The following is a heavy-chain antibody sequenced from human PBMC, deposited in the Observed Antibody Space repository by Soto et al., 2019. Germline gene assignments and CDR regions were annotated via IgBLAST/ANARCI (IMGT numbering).Heavy chain of an antibody. J-gene: IGHJ1*01. D-gene: IGHD2-2*01. CDR1: GFTFSTYA. Sequence: EVQLLESGGGLVQPGESLRLFCAASGFTFSTYAMSWVRQAPGKGLEWVSVISGSGGDTYYADSVKGRFTISRDNSKNALSLPMNSLRAEDTAVYYCAKARGSSTPAPGSYWGQGTQVTVSS. CDR3: AKARGSSTPAPGSY. CDR2: ISGSGGDT. V-gene: IGHV3-23*01.